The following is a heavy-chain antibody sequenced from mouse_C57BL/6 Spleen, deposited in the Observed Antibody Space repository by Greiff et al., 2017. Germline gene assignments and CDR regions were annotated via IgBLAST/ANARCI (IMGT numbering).Heavy chain of an antibody. Sequence: EVMLVESGGGLVKPGGSLKLSCAASGFTFSSYAMSWVRQTPEKRLEWVATISDGGSYTYYPDNVKGRFTISRDNAKNNLYLQMSHLKSEDTAMYYCARDLSERDYFDYWGQGTTLTVSS. CDR2: ISDGGSYT. CDR3: ARDLSERDYFDY. CDR1: GFTFSSYA. V-gene: IGHV5-4*01. J-gene: IGHJ2*01.